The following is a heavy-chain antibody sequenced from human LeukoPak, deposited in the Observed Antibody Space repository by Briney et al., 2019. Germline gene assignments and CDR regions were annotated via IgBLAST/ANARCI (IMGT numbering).Heavy chain of an antibody. Sequence: GGSLRLSCVASGFTVSSNYMSWVRQAPGKGLEWVSVIYSGGSTYYADSVKGGCTISRDNSKKTLYLLMNSLRAEDTTVYYCASGSGSYHAPYYYMVVWGTGATVSDSS. J-gene: IGHJ6*03. D-gene: IGHD3-10*01. V-gene: IGHV3-53*01. CDR2: IYSGGST. CDR3: ASGSGSYHAPYYYMVV. CDR1: GFTVSSNY.